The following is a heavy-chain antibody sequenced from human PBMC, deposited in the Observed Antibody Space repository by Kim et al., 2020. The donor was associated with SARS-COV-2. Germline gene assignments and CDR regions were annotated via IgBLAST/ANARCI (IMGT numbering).Heavy chain of an antibody. V-gene: IGHV1-8*01. CDR3: ARAQFSQRFVVVIAIRAYSFDY. J-gene: IGHJ4*02. CDR1: GYTFTSND. Sequence: ASVKVSCKASGYTFTSNDINWVRQATGQGLEWMGWMNPNSGNTGYAQKFQGRVTMTRNTSISTAYMELSSLRSEDTAVYYCARAQFSQRFVVVIAIRAYSFDYWGPGTLVTVSS. D-gene: IGHD2-21*01. CDR2: MNPNSGNT.